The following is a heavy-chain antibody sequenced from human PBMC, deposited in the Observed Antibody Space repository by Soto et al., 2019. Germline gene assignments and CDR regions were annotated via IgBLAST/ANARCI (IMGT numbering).Heavy chain of an antibody. D-gene: IGHD3-22*01. CDR1: GFTFSSYA. J-gene: IGHJ4*02. CDR2: ISGSGGST. CDR3: AKDRYYDSSGLFDY. V-gene: IGHV3-23*01. Sequence: GGSLRLSCAASGFTFSSYAMSWVRQAPGKGLEWVSAISGSGGSTYYADSVKGRFTISRDNSKNTLYLQMNSLRAEDTVVYYCAKDRYYDSSGLFDYWGQGTLVTVSS.